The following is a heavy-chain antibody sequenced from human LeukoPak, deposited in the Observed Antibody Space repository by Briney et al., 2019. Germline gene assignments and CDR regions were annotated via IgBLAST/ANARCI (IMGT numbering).Heavy chain of an antibody. Sequence: GGSLRLSCAASGFTFSSYSMNWVRQAPGKGLEWVSSISSSSSYIYYADSVKGRLTISRDNAKNSLYLQMNSLRAEDTAVYYCARDNCSSTSCYYFDYWGQGTLVTVSS. D-gene: IGHD2-2*01. V-gene: IGHV3-21*01. J-gene: IGHJ4*02. CDR3: ARDNCSSTSCYYFDY. CDR2: ISSSSSYI. CDR1: GFTFSSYS.